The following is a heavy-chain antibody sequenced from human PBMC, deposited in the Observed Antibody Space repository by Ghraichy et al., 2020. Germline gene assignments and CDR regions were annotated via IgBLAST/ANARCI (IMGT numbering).Heavy chain of an antibody. V-gene: IGHV3-53*01. CDR1: GFTVSSNY. CDR2: IYSGGST. CDR3: AREDRGSSAFDI. Sequence: LSLTCAASGFTVSSNYMSWVRQAPGKGLEWVSVIYSGGSTYYADSVKGRFTISRDNSKNTLYLQMNSLRAEDTAVYYCAREDRGSSAFDIWCQGTMVTVSS. J-gene: IGHJ3*02. D-gene: IGHD3-10*01.